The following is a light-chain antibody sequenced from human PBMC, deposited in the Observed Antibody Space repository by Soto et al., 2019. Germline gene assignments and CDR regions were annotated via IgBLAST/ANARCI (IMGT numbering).Light chain of an antibody. CDR2: GAS. CDR1: QSLTSDY. Sequence: EIVLTQSPGTLSLSPGERATLSCRASQSLTSDYLAWYQQKPGQAPRLLIYGASSRAAGIPDRCSGSGSGTGFTLIISRLEPEDFAVYYCQQYQTSPPSYTFGQGTKLEI. V-gene: IGKV3-20*01. CDR3: QQYQTSPPSYT. J-gene: IGKJ2*01.